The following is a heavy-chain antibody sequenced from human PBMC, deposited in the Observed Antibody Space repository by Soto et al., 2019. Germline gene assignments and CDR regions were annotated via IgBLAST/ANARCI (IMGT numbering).Heavy chain of an antibody. Sequence: EVQLVQSGAEVRKPGESLKISCKGSGYTFTSYWIGWVRQMPGKGLEWMGIFYPGDSDTRYSPPFHGQVTISADKSISTAYLQWSSLKASDTAMYYWARHAYSGSYNGAYYFDYWGQGTLVTVSS. CDR3: ARHAYSGSYNGAYYFDY. CDR1: GYTFTSYW. V-gene: IGHV5-51*01. CDR2: FYPGDSDT. D-gene: IGHD1-26*01. J-gene: IGHJ4*02.